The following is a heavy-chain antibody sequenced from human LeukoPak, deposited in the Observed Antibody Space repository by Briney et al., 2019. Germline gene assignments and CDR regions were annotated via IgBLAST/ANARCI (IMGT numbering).Heavy chain of an antibody. Sequence: GGSLRLSCAASGFTFSTYGMNWVRQAPGKGLGRVAFIRYDGINKYSADSVRGGFTSSRDNSKKTRNLKMNTRGAKNTAVYYVAELGITMIGGVWGKGTTVTISS. J-gene: IGHJ6*04. D-gene: IGHD3-10*02. CDR1: GFTFSTYG. CDR3: AELGITMIGGV. CDR2: IRYDGINK. V-gene: IGHV3-30*02.